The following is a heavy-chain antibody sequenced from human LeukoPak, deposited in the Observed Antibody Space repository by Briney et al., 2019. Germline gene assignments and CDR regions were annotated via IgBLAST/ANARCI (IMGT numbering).Heavy chain of an antibody. CDR1: GFTFGDYA. CDR2: INWKSNNI. J-gene: IGHJ6*02. D-gene: IGHD1-26*01. V-gene: IGHV3-9*01. CDR3: ARDGAGYFYAMDV. Sequence: TGGSLRLSCAASGFTFGDYAMHWVRQAPGKGLEWVSGINWKSNNIGYADSVKGRFTISRDNAKNSLYLQMNSLRTEDTALYYCARDGAGYFYAMDVWGQGTSVTVSS.